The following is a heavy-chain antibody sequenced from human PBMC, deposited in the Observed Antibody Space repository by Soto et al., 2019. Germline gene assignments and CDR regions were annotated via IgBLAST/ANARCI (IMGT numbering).Heavy chain of an antibody. CDR1: GFTFSDYY. V-gene: IGHV3-11*06. Sequence: GGSLRLSCAASGFTFSDYYMSWIRQAPGKGLEWVSYIGSSSSYTNYADSVKGRFTISRDNAKNSLYLQMNSLRSEDTAVYYCASSNIVAAPYGMDVWGQGTTVTVSS. CDR2: IGSSSSYT. CDR3: ASSNIVAAPYGMDV. D-gene: IGHD6-13*01. J-gene: IGHJ6*02.